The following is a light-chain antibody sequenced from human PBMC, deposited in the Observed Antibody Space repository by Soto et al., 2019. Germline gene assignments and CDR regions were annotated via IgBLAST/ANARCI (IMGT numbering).Light chain of an antibody. V-gene: IGKV3-20*01. CDR1: QSVSSN. CDR2: GAS. Sequence: EIVMTQSPATLSVSPGEGATLSFRASQSVSSNLAWYQQKPGQAPRLLIYGASSRATGIPDRFSGSGSGTDFTLTISRLGPEDFAVYYCQQYGSSPWTFGQGTKVDIK. J-gene: IGKJ1*01. CDR3: QQYGSSPWT.